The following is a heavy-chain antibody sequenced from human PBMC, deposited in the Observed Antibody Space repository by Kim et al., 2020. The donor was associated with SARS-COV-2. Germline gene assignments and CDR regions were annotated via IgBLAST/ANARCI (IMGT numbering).Heavy chain of an antibody. CDR2: IYYSGST. V-gene: IGHV4-59*13. Sequence: SETLSLTCTVSGGSISSYYWSWIRQPPGKGLEWIGYIYYSGSTNYNPSLKSRVTISVDTSKNQFSLKLSSVTAADTAVYYCARDLFTRYYYGSGSYDGDYYYYYGMDVWGQGTTVTVSS. J-gene: IGHJ6*02. CDR3: ARDLFTRYYYGSGSYDGDYYYYYGMDV. CDR1: GGSISSYY. D-gene: IGHD3-10*01.